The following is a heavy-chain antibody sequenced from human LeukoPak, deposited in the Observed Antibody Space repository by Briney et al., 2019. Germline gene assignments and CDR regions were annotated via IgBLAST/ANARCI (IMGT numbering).Heavy chain of an antibody. J-gene: IGHJ4*02. D-gene: IGHD6-19*01. Sequence: ASVKVSCKASGYTFTSYDINWVRQATGQGLEWMGWMNPNSGNTGYAQKFQGRVTMTRNTSISTAYMELSSLRSEDTAVYYCARGREMLAVAGMGMDYWGQGTLVTVSS. CDR3: ARGREMLAVAGMGMDY. CDR2: MNPNSGNT. CDR1: GYTFTSYD. V-gene: IGHV1-8*01.